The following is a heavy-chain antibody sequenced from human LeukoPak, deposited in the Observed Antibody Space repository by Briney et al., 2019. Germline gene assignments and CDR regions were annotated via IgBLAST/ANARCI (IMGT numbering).Heavy chain of an antibody. CDR2: IIPILGIA. Sequence: GASVKVSCKASGGTFSSYAISWVRQAPGQGLEWMGRIIPILGIANYAQKFQGRVTITADKSTSTAYMELSSLRSEDTAVYYCARVPNYGERGSWFDPWGQGTLVTVSS. V-gene: IGHV1-69*04. CDR1: GGTFSSYA. CDR3: ARVPNYGERGSWFDP. D-gene: IGHD4-17*01. J-gene: IGHJ5*02.